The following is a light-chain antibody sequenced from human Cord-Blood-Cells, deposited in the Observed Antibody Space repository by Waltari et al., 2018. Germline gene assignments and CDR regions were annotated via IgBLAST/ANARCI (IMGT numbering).Light chain of an antibody. Sequence: QSALTQPRSVSGSPGQSVTISCTGTSSDVGGYNYVSWYPQHPGKAPKLMFYDVSKRPSGFPDRFSGSKSGNTASLTISGLQAEDEADYYCCSYAGSYTVVFGGGTKLTVL. CDR1: SSDVGGYNY. V-gene: IGLV2-11*01. J-gene: IGLJ2*01. CDR3: CSYAGSYTVV. CDR2: DVS.